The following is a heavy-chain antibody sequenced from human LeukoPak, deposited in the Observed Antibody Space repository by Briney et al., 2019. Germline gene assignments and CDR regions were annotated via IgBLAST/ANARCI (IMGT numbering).Heavy chain of an antibody. D-gene: IGHD6-19*01. Sequence: GGSLRLSCAPSGFIFSNYSMSWVRQAPGKGLEWVSSITSSSSYIYYADSVKGRFTISRDNAKKSVYLQMNSLRAEDTAVYYCARGSTYSSGWYTGFDYWGQGTLVTVSS. CDR1: GFIFSNYS. J-gene: IGHJ4*02. V-gene: IGHV3-21*01. CDR2: ITSSSSYI. CDR3: ARGSTYSSGWYTGFDY.